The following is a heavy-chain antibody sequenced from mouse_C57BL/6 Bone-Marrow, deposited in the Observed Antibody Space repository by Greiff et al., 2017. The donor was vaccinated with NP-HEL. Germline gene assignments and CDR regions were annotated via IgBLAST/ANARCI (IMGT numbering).Heavy chain of an antibody. J-gene: IGHJ2*01. CDR2: IYPRSGNT. D-gene: IGHD4-1*01. CDR1: GYTFTSYG. V-gene: IGHV1-81*01. CDR3: ARSKETGTRKDY. Sequence: QVQLQQYGAELARPGASVKLSCKASGYTFTSYGISWVKQRTGQGLEWIGEIYPRSGNTYYNEKFKGKATLTADKSSSTAYMELRSLTSEDSAVYFCARSKETGTRKDYWGQGTTLTVSS.